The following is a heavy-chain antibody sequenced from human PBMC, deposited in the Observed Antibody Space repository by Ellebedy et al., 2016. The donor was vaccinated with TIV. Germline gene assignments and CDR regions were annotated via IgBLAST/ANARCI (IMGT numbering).Heavy chain of an antibody. CDR1: GFTFSSYA. CDR3: ARDGELCPGRY. Sequence: GESLKISCAASGFTFSSYAMSWVRQAPGKGLEWVSAISGSGGSTYYADSVKGRFTISRDNSKNTLYLQMNSLRAEDTAVYYCARDGELCPGRYWGQGTLVTVSS. D-gene: IGHD3-16*01. V-gene: IGHV3-23*01. J-gene: IGHJ4*02. CDR2: ISGSGGST.